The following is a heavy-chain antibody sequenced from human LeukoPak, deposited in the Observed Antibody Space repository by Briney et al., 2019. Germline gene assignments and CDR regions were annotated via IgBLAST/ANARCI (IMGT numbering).Heavy chain of an antibody. Sequence: SETLSLTCTVSGGSIRSYYWSWIRQPPGKGLEWIGYIYYSGSTNYNPSLKSRVTISVDTSKNQFSLKLSSVTAADTAVYYCARVGKYSSSWGHFDYWGQGTLVTVSS. J-gene: IGHJ4*02. CDR2: IYYSGST. V-gene: IGHV4-59*01. D-gene: IGHD6-13*01. CDR3: ARVGKYSSSWGHFDY. CDR1: GGSIRSYY.